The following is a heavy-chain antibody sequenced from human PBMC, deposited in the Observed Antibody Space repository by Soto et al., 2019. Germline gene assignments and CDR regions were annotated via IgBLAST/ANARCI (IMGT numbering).Heavy chain of an antibody. V-gene: IGHV3-30*18. CDR1: GFTFSSYG. Sequence: QVQLVESGGGVVQPGRSLRLSCAASGFTFSSYGMHWVRQAPGKGLEWVAVISYDGRNKYYADAVKGRFTISRDNYKNTLYLQLSSLRAEDKAVYYCVKDGSSGWPYFYDMDVWGQGTPVTVSS. D-gene: IGHD6-19*01. J-gene: IGHJ6*02. CDR2: ISYDGRNK. CDR3: VKDGSSGWPYFYDMDV.